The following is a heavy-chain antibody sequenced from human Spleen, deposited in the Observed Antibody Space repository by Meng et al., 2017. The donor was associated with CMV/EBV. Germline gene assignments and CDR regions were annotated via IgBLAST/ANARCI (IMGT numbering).Heavy chain of an antibody. J-gene: IGHJ4*02. CDR2: ISYDGSNE. D-gene: IGHD1-1*01. CDR3: ARVEGPLPELANIDY. CDR1: GFTFSHYA. Sequence: SLKISCAASGFTFSHYAMHWVRQAPGKGLEWVAVISYDGSNEYYADSVKGRFTISRDNSKNTLYLQMNSLRPEDTAVYYCARVEGPLPELANIDYWGQGMLVTVSS. V-gene: IGHV3-30-3*01.